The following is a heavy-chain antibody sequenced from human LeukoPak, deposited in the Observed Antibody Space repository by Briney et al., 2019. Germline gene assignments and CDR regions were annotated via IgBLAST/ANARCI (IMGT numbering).Heavy chain of an antibody. CDR3: ARDRKWESGYYYYYYMDV. D-gene: IGHD1-26*01. CDR2: IYSGGSA. Sequence: GGSLRLSCAASVFTVSSNYMSWVRQGPGRGLEWGSVIYSGGSAYYADSVKGRFTISIDNSKNTLYFQMNSLRAEDTAVYYCARDRKWESGYYYYYYMDVWGKGTTVTVSS. J-gene: IGHJ6*03. CDR1: VFTVSSNY. V-gene: IGHV3-53*01.